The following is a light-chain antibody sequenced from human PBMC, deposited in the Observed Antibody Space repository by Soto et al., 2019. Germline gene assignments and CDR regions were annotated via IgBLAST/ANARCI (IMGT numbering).Light chain of an antibody. CDR1: ASDVGGYNY. CDR2: EVS. V-gene: IGLV2-14*01. CDR3: SSYTGNITVV. Sequence: QSALTQPASVSGSPGQSITISCTGTASDVGGYNYVSWYQQHPGKAPKLMIFEVSNRPSGVSNRFSGSKSGNTASLTISGLQAEDEADYYCSSYTGNITVVLGGGTKLTVL. J-gene: IGLJ3*02.